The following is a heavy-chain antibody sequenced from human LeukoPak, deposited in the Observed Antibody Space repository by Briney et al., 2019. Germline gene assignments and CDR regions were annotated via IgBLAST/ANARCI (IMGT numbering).Heavy chain of an antibody. CDR1: GFTFSSYG. D-gene: IGHD1-26*01. J-gene: IGHJ4*02. Sequence: PGGSLRLSCAASGFTFSSYGMHWVRQAPGKGLEWVAVISYDGSNKYYADSVKGRFTISRDNSKNTLYLQMNSLRAEDTAVYYCAKVGWELQTAFDYWGQGTLVTVSS. CDR2: ISYDGSNK. CDR3: AKVGWELQTAFDY. V-gene: IGHV3-30*18.